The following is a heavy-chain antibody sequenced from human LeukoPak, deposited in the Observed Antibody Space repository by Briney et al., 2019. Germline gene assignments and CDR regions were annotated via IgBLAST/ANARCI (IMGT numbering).Heavy chain of an antibody. J-gene: IGHJ6*02. D-gene: IGHD6-13*01. CDR3: ARDPGGSSWAESMDV. V-gene: IGHV3-48*02. CDR1: GFTFSSYS. CDR2: ISSSSSTI. Sequence: PGGSLRLSCAASGFTFSSYSMNWVRQAPGKGLEWVSYISSSSSTIYYADSVKGRFTISRDNAKNSLYLQMNSLRDEDTAVYYCARDPGGSSWAESMDVWGQRTTVTVSS.